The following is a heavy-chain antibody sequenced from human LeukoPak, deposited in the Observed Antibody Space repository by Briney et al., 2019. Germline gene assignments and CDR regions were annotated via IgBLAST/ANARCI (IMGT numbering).Heavy chain of an antibody. Sequence: SETLSLTCTVSDGSISNYYWSWIRQPPGKGQEWIGYFYYSGSTNYNPSLKSRVTISVATSKNQFSLKLSSVTAADTAVYYCARLTNDYYFDYWGQGTLVTVSS. J-gene: IGHJ4*02. CDR1: DGSISNYY. CDR2: FYYSGST. CDR3: ARLTNDYYFDY. D-gene: IGHD1-1*01. V-gene: IGHV4-59*01.